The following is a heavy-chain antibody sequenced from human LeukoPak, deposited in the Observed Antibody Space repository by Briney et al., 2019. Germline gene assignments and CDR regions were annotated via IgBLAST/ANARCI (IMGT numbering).Heavy chain of an antibody. J-gene: IGHJ4*02. Sequence: GGSLRLSCAASGFTFCSYSMNWVRQAPGKGLEWVSSISSSSSYIYYADSVKGRFTISRDNAKNSLYLQMNSLRAEDTAVYYCARDPTDCGGDCYMFDYWGQGTLVTVSS. CDR3: ARDPTDCGGDCYMFDY. V-gene: IGHV3-21*01. D-gene: IGHD2-21*01. CDR1: GFTFCSYS. CDR2: ISSSSSYI.